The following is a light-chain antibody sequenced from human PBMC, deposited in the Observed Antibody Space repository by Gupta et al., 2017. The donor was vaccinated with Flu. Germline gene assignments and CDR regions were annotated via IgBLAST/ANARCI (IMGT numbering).Light chain of an antibody. V-gene: IGKV2-30*02. J-gene: IGKJ1*01. CDR2: QVS. CDR3: MQGAQWPWA. CDR1: LRLVHSDGNTY. Sequence: DGVMTQSPLSLPVTLGQPASISCRSSLRLVHSDGNTYLHWFQQRPGQSPRRLIYQVSYRESGVPDRFSGSGSGTDFTLRISRVEAEHVGVYYCMQGAQWPWAFGQGTKVEIK.